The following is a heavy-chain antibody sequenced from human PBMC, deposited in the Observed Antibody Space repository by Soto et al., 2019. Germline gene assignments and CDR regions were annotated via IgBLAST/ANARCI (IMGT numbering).Heavy chain of an antibody. CDR2: ISGGGDNT. CDR3: AKGRRDTGDYKWCDP. Sequence: EVQLLESGGGLVQPGGSLRLSCAASAFIFSRFAMSWVRQTPGNGLEWVSAISGGGDNTFYADSVKGRFTISRDNTKNTLNLQTNGERIEYTAGYYCAKGRRDTGDYKWCDPCGQGTMVTVSS. J-gene: IGHJ5*02. D-gene: IGHD3-16*01. CDR1: AFIFSRFA. V-gene: IGHV3-23*01.